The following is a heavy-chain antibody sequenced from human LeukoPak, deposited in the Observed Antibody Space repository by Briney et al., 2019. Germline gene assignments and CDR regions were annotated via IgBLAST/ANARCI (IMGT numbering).Heavy chain of an antibody. CDR2: ISGSGGST. J-gene: IGHJ4*02. CDR1: GFTSSSYA. D-gene: IGHD3-10*01. V-gene: IGHV3-23*01. Sequence: RGSLRLSCAPAGFTSSSYAMSWVRQAPGEGLEWVSAISGSGGSTYYADSVKGRFTISRDNSRNILYLQMSSLRAEDTAIYYCARTPSGSGNFFDYWGQGAPVTVSS. CDR3: ARTPSGSGNFFDY.